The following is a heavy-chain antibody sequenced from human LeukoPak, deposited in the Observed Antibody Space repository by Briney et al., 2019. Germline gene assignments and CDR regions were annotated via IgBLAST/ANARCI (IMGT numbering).Heavy chain of an antibody. D-gene: IGHD5-12*01. Sequence: PSETLSLTCTVSGGSMNDYYWTWIRQPPGKELEWIGYISYTGSTNYNPSLKSRVTISIDTPKNEFSLNLHSVTAADTAVYYCARQEGWLGHLAHWGQATLVTVSS. CDR2: ISYTGST. CDR3: ARQEGWLGHLAH. CDR1: GGSMNDYY. J-gene: IGHJ1*01. V-gene: IGHV4-59*08.